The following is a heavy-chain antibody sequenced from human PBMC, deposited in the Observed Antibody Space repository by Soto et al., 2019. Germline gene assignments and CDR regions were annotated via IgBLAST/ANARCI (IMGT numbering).Heavy chain of an antibody. CDR2: ISWNSGTI. Sequence: EVQLVESGGGLVQPGRSLRLSCAASGFTFDDYAMHWVRQAPGKGLEWVSGISWNSGTIGYADSVKGRFTISRDNGKNSLYLLMNSLRAQDAALYYCARDFSPLYGSGSIAGYFEYWGQGTLVTVSS. J-gene: IGHJ4*02. V-gene: IGHV3-9*01. D-gene: IGHD3-10*01. CDR1: GFTFDDYA. CDR3: ARDFSPLYGSGSIAGYFEY.